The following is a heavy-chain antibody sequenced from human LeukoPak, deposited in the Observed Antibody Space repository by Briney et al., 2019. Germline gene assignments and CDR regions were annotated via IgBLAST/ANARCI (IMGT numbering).Heavy chain of an antibody. Sequence: ASRKASCKASGYTFTTYGIGGGRRAPGQGLWWLGWISAYNGNRNYAQKSHDRVTMTTDTSTSTAYMELRSLRSDDTAVYFCARDRRSSWYLDQWGQGTLVTVSS. CDR3: ARDRRSSWYLDQ. CDR1: GYTFTTYG. D-gene: IGHD6-13*01. J-gene: IGHJ4*02. CDR2: ISAYNGNR. V-gene: IGHV1-18*01.